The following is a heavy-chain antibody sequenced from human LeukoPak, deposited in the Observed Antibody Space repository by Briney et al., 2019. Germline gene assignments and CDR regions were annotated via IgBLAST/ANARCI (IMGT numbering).Heavy chain of an antibody. CDR1: GGSISSYY. J-gene: IGHJ4*02. D-gene: IGHD6-19*01. V-gene: IGHV4-59*01. CDR2: IYYSGST. Sequence: SEXLSLTCTVSGGSISSYYWSWLRQPPGKGLEWIGYIYYSGSTNYNPFLTSRVTISVDTSKNQFSLKLSSVTAADTAVYYCARTGWYEASYYFDYWGQGTLVTVSS. CDR3: ARTGWYEASYYFDY.